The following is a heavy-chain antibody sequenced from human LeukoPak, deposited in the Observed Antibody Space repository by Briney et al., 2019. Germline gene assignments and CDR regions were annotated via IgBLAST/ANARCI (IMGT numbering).Heavy chain of an antibody. D-gene: IGHD3-3*01. Sequence: PGGSLRLSCAASGFTVSSNYMSWVRQAPGKGVEWGSAISGRGGSTYYADSVKGRFTISRDNSKNTLYLQMNSLRAEDTAVYYCATTVLRFLEWLDSVSDYWGQGTLVTVSS. J-gene: IGHJ4*02. CDR1: GFTVSSNY. CDR3: ATTVLRFLEWLDSVSDY. CDR2: ISGRGGST. V-gene: IGHV3-23*01.